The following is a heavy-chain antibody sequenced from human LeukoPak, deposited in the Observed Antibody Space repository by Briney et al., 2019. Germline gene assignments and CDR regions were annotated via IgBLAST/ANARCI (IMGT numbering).Heavy chain of an antibody. CDR2: ISSSSSYI. D-gene: IGHD6-13*01. Sequence: GGSLRLSCAASGFTFSSYSINWVRQAPGKGLEWVSSISSSSSYISYADSVKGRFTISRDNAKNSLYLQMNSLRAEDTAVYYCARVAAGPYYFDYWGQGTLVTVSS. J-gene: IGHJ4*02. V-gene: IGHV3-21*01. CDR1: GFTFSSYS. CDR3: ARVAAGPYYFDY.